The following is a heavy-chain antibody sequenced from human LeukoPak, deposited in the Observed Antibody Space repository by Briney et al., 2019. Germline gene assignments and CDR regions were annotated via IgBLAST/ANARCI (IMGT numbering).Heavy chain of an antibody. J-gene: IGHJ4*02. V-gene: IGHV4-34*01. CDR2: INHSGST. CDR3: ARGSIAARTGGAY. CDR1: GGSFSGYY. D-gene: IGHD6-6*01. Sequence: PSETLSLTCAVYGGSFSGYYWSWIRQPPGKGLEWIGEINHSGSTNYNPSLKSRVTISVDTSKNQFSLKLSSVTAADTAVYYCARGSIAARTGGAYWGQGTLVTVSS.